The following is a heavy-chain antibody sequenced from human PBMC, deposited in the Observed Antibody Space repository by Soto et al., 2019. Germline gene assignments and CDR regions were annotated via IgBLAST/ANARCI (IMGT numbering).Heavy chain of an antibody. D-gene: IGHD3-3*01. Sequence: SVKVSCKASGGTFSSYAISWVRQAPGQGLEWMGGIIPIFGTANYAQKFQGRVTITADESTSTAYMELSSLRSEDTAVYYCAAPYPRAEYYDFWSGYYRDYFDYWGQGTLVTVSS. J-gene: IGHJ4*02. CDR3: AAPYPRAEYYDFWSGYYRDYFDY. CDR2: IIPIFGTA. V-gene: IGHV1-69*13. CDR1: GGTFSSYA.